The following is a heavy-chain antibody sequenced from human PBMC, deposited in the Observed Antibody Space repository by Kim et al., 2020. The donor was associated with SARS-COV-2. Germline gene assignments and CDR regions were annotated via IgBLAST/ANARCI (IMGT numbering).Heavy chain of an antibody. Sequence: ADSVTGRFTITRDNAMNSLYLQMNSLRAEDTAVYYCAREGQGAAAASFDSWGPGTLLTVSS. V-gene: IGHV3-21*01. CDR3: AREGQGAAAASFDS. D-gene: IGHD6-13*01. J-gene: IGHJ4*02.